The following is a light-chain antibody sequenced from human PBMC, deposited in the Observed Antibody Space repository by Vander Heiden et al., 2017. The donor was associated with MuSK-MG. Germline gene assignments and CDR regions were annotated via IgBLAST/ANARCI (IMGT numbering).Light chain of an antibody. CDR2: WAP. Sequence: DIVMTQSPDSLAVSLGERATINCKSSQSVLYSSNNKNYLAWYQQKPGQPPKLLIYWAPTRVSGVPDRFSGSGSGTDFTLTISSLQAEDVAVYYCQQYYSTPYTFGQGTKLEIK. J-gene: IGKJ2*01. V-gene: IGKV4-1*01. CDR3: QQYYSTPYT. CDR1: QSVLYSSNNKNY.